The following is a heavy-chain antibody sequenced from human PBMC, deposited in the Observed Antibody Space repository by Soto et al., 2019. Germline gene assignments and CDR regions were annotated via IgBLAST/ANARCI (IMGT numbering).Heavy chain of an antibody. J-gene: IGHJ6*02. CDR2: INAGNGNT. D-gene: IGHD4-4*01. V-gene: IGHV1-3*01. CDR3: ARVLVTFSTEYYYYGMDV. CDR1: GYTFTSYA. Sequence: ASVKVSCKASGYTFTSYAMRWVRQAPGQRLEWMGWINAGNGNTKYSQKFQGRVTITRDTSASTAYMELSSLRSEDTAVYYCARVLVTFSTEYYYYGMDVWGQGTTVTVSS.